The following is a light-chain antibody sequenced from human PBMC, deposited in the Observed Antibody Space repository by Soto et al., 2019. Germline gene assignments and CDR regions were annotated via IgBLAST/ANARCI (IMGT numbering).Light chain of an antibody. CDR1: QTISRW. CDR3: QQYNYYWT. CDR2: DAS. Sequence: DIQMTQSPSTLSGSVGDRVTITCRASQTISRWLAWYQQKPGKAPKLLIYDASNLESGVPPRLSGSGSGTEFSLSIRSLQPDDFGTYYCQQYNYYWTFGQGTKVDIK. J-gene: IGKJ1*01. V-gene: IGKV1-5*01.